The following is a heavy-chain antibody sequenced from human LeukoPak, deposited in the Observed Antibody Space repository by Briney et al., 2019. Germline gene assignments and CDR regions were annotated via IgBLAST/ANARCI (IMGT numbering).Heavy chain of an antibody. CDR1: GYTFTSYA. CDR3: ARGDYYDSSIDY. D-gene: IGHD3-22*01. V-gene: IGHV1-3*01. J-gene: IGHJ4*02. Sequence: ASVKVSCKASGYTFTSYAMHWVRQAPGQRLERMGWINAGNGNTKYSQKFQGRVTITRDTSANTAYMELSSLRSEDTAVYYCARGDYYDSSIDYWGQGTLVTVSS. CDR2: INAGNGNT.